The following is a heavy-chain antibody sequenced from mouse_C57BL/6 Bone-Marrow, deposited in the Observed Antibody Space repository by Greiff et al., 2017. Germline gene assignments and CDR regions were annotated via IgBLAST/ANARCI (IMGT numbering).Heavy chain of an antibody. J-gene: IGHJ4*01. CDR2: IHPNSGST. D-gene: IGHD3-3*01. Sequence: QVQLKQPGAELVKPGASVKLSCKASGYTFTSYWMHWVKQRPGQGLEWIGMIHPNSGSTNYNEKFKSKATLTADKSSSTAYMQLSRLTSEDSAVYCCARSLRGYAMDYWGKGTSVTVSS. V-gene: IGHV1-64*01. CDR3: ARSLRGYAMDY. CDR1: GYTFTSYW.